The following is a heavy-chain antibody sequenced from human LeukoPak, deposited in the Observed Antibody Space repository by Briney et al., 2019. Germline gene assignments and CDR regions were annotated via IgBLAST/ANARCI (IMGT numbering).Heavy chain of an antibody. CDR3: AANYYDSSGYYTPSFDY. CDR2: IYYSGST. V-gene: IGHV4-59*01. Sequence: PSETLSLTCTVPGGSISSYYWSWIRQPPGKGLEWIGYIYYSGSTNYNPSLKSRVTISVDTSKNQFSLKLSSVTAADTAVYYCAANYYDSSGYYTPSFDYWGQGTLVTVSS. J-gene: IGHJ4*02. D-gene: IGHD3-22*01. CDR1: GGSISSYY.